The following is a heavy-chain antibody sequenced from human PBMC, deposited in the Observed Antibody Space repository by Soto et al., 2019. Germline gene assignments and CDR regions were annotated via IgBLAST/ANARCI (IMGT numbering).Heavy chain of an antibody. CDR2: INAGNGNT. CDR3: ARDPEGRWLQLYGGLPRALNYYYYGMDV. V-gene: IGHV1-3*01. Sequence: EASVKVSCKASGYTFTSYAMHWVRQAPGQRLEWMGWINAGNGNTKYSQKFQGRVTITRDTSASTAYMELSSLRSEATAVYYCARDPEGRWLQLYGGLPRALNYYYYGMDVWGQGTTVTVSS. J-gene: IGHJ6*02. D-gene: IGHD5-12*01. CDR1: GYTFTSYA.